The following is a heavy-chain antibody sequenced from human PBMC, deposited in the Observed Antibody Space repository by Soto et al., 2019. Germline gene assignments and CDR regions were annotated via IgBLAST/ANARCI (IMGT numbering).Heavy chain of an antibody. D-gene: IGHD3-9*01. Sequence: LRLSCAASGFTFSSYWMHWVRQAPWKGLVWVSRINSDGSSTSYADSVKGRFTISRDNAKNTLYLQMNSLRAEDTAVYYCSTGDDILTGYYVYYFDYWGQGTLVIVSS. CDR2: INSDGSST. CDR1: GFTFSSYW. J-gene: IGHJ4*02. V-gene: IGHV3-74*01. CDR3: STGDDILTGYYVYYFDY.